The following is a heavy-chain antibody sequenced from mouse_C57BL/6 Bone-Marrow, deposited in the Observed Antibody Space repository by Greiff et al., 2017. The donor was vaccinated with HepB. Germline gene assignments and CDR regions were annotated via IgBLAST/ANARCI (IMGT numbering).Heavy chain of an antibody. J-gene: IGHJ2*01. CDR2: INYDGSST. Sequence: EVMLVESEGGLVQPGSSMKLSCTASGFTFSDSYMAWVRQVPEKGLEWVANINYDGSSTYYLDSLKSRFIISRDNAKNILYLQMSSLKSEDTATYYCARVGGSSQIDYWGQGTTLTVSS. D-gene: IGHD1-1*01. CDR1: GFTFSDSY. CDR3: ARVGGSSQIDY. V-gene: IGHV5-16*01.